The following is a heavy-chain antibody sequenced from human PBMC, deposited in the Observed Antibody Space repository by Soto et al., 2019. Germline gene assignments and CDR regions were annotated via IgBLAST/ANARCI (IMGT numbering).Heavy chain of an antibody. J-gene: IGHJ6*02. Sequence: QLQLQESGPGLVKPSETLSLTCTVSGGSISSSSYYWGWIRQPPGKGLEWIGSIYYSGSTYYNPSLTSRVTISVDTSKNQFSLKLSSVTAADTAVYYCARLFWSVPGYYYGMDVWGQGTTVTVSS. CDR3: ARLFWSVPGYYYGMDV. CDR1: GGSISSSSYY. D-gene: IGHD3-3*01. CDR2: IYYSGST. V-gene: IGHV4-39*01.